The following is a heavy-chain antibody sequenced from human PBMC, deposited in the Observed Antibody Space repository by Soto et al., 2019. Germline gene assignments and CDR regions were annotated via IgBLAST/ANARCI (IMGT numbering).Heavy chain of an antibody. J-gene: IGHJ3*02. D-gene: IGHD3-10*01. V-gene: IGHV4-34*10. CDR1: GGSIRSYY. CDR3: ESEPYYYGSGTLEAFDI. Sequence: PSETLSLTCTVSGGSIRSYYLSWIRQPPGKGLEWIGEINDSGSTNHKPSLKSRFTISRDNAKNSLYLQMNSLRAEDTAVYYCESEPYYYGSGTLEAFDIWGQGTMVTVSS. CDR2: INDSGST.